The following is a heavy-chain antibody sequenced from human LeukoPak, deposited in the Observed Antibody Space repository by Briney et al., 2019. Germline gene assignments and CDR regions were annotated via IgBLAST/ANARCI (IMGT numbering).Heavy chain of an antibody. CDR2: IRYDGSQK. Sequence: GGPLRLSCAASGFTFSSYGMHWVRQAPGKGLEWVAFIRYDGSQKYYADSVKGRFTISRDNSKNTLYLQMNSLRAEDTAVYYCAKDPVLENYYYYYMDVWGKGTTVTISS. CDR1: GFTFSSYG. J-gene: IGHJ6*03. D-gene: IGHD4/OR15-4a*01. V-gene: IGHV3-30*02. CDR3: AKDPVLENYYYYYMDV.